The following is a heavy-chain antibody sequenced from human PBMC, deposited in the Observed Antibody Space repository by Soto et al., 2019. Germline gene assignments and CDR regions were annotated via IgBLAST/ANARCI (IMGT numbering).Heavy chain of an antibody. CDR1: GGSISINNYY. J-gene: IGHJ4*02. V-gene: IGHV4-39*01. CDR2: IYYTGST. CDR3: ARHGVNGNHDC. D-gene: IGHD2-8*01. Sequence: QLQLQESGPGLVKPSETLSLTCTVSGGSISINNYYWGWIRQPPGKGPEWIGSIYYTGSTYYISSLKSPLTISLDTSTNQYSMRLSSVTAADTAVYYCARHGVNGNHDCWGQGTLITVSS.